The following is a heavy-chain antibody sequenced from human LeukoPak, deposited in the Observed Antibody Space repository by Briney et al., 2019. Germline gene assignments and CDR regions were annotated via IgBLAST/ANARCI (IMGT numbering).Heavy chain of an antibody. CDR2: IGSSPNYK. J-gene: IGHJ3*02. CDR3: ARDRGYYGSGRNDAFDI. D-gene: IGHD3-10*01. Sequence: GSLTLSCAASGFTFSSHSMNWVRQAPGKGLEWVSYIGSSPNYKYYADSVKGRLTISRDNAKNSLYLQMNSLRAEDTAVYYCARDRGYYGSGRNDAFDIWGQGTMVTVSS. V-gene: IGHV3-21*01. CDR1: GFTFSSHS.